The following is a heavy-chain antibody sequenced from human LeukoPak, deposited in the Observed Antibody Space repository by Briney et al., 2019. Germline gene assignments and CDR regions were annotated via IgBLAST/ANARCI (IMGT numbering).Heavy chain of an antibody. CDR2: IDWDDDK. J-gene: IGHJ4*02. D-gene: IGHD5-24*01. CDR3: ARRRDGYNFPFDY. V-gene: IGHV2-70*11. CDR1: GFSLSTSGMC. Sequence: SGLALVKPTQTLTLTCTFSGFSLSTSGMCVSWIRQPPGKALEWLSRIDWDDDKYYSTSLKTRLTISKDTSKNQVVLTMTNMDPVDTATYYCARRRDGYNFPFDYWGQGTLVTVSS.